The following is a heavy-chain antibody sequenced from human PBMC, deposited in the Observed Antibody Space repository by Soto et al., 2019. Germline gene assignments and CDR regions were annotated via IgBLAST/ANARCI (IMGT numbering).Heavy chain of an antibody. CDR1: GGSIRSNSYY. J-gene: IGHJ5*02. V-gene: IGHV4-39*01. D-gene: IGHD3-10*01. Sequence: SGTLSLTCTVSGGSIRSNSYYWGWLRQPPGMELEWIGSMYYSGSTYYNPTLKSRVTISVDKPKNQFSLKLSSVTAADTSVYFCARLGSPVEYYGSEKFDPWAREPWSPSPQ. CDR2: MYYSGST. CDR3: ARLGSPVEYYGSEKFDP.